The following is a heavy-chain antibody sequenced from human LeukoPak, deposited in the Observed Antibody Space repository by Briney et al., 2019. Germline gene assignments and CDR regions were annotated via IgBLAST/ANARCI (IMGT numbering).Heavy chain of an antibody. J-gene: IGHJ4*02. CDR1: GFTFSNYD. CDR3: ARDRYSMSSAFDY. Sequence: GGSLRLSCAASGFTFSNYDMHWVRQAPGKGLEWVAFIRYDGSNKYYADSVKGRFTISRDNSKNTLYLQMTSLRAEDTAVYYCARDRYSMSSAFDYWGQGTLVTVSS. D-gene: IGHD6-6*01. CDR2: IRYDGSNK. V-gene: IGHV3-30*02.